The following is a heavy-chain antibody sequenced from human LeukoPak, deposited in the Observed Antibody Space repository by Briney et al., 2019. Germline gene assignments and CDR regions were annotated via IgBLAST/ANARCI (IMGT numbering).Heavy chain of an antibody. CDR2: IFYSGST. D-gene: IGHD2-21*02. CDR1: GGSISSYY. CDR3: ARAVGAYCGGDCYSTWWFDP. Sequence: SETLSLTCTVSGGSISSYYWSWIRQPPGKGLEWIGYIFYSGSTYYNPSLKSRVTISVDTSKNQFSLKLSSVTAADTAVYYCARAVGAYCGGDCYSTWWFDPWGQGTLVTVSS. J-gene: IGHJ5*02. V-gene: IGHV4-59*08.